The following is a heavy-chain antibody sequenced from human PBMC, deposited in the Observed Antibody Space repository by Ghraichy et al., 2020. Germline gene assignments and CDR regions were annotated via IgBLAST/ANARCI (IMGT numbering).Heavy chain of an antibody. CDR1: GFTFSIYG. J-gene: IGHJ6*03. V-gene: IGHV3-30*18. CDR2: MSYDGTIT. CDR3: AKGRSYCAHGGCYDRGAMDV. Sequence: GGSLRLSCAASGFTFSIYGMHWVRQAPGKGLEWVAAMSYDGTITYFADSVKGRFTISRDNNANTLHLQMDSLGVEDTALYYCAKGRSYCAHGGCYDRGAMDVWGKGTTVTVSS. D-gene: IGHD2-8*01.